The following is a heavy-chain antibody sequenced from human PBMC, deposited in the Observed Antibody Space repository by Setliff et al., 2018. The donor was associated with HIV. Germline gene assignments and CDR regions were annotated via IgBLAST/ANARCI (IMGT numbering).Heavy chain of an antibody. J-gene: IGHJ4*02. CDR2: ISTNNNYI. V-gene: IGHV3-21*01. D-gene: IGHD3-9*01. CDR1: GFTFSTYS. Sequence: GGSLRLSCAASGFTFSTYSMNWVRQAPGKGLEWVSSISTNNNYIDYADSVKGRFTISRDNAKNSLYLQMNSLRAEDTAVYYCARGGTYDILTGYYHRYFDYWGQGTLVTVSS. CDR3: ARGGTYDILTGYYHRYFDY.